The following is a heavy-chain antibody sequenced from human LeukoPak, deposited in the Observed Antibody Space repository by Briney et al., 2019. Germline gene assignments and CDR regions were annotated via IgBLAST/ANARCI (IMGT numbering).Heavy chain of an antibody. CDR1: GFTFDDYA. Sequence: PGRSLRLSCAASGFTFDDYAMHWVRQAPGKGLEWVSGISWNSGSIGYADSVKGRFTISRDNAKNSLYLQMNSLRAEDMALYYCAKDGSGYYDSMAPYYFDYWGQGTLFTVSS. CDR3: AKDGSGYYDSMAPYYFDY. V-gene: IGHV3-9*03. CDR2: ISWNSGSI. J-gene: IGHJ4*02. D-gene: IGHD3-22*01.